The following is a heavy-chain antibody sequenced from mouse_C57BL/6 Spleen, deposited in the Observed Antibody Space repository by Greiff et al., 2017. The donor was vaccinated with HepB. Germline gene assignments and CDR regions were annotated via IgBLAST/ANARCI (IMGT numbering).Heavy chain of an antibody. D-gene: IGHD1-1*01. CDR1: GYTFTSYW. Sequence: QVQLKQPGAELVRPGSSVKLSCKASGYTFTSYWMHWVKQRPIQGLEWIGNIDPSDSETHYNQKFKDKATLTVDKSSSTAYMQLSSLTSEDSAVYYCAKGDYYGSSEYFDVWGTGTTVTVSS. CDR3: AKGDYYGSSEYFDV. CDR2: IDPSDSET. V-gene: IGHV1-52*01. J-gene: IGHJ1*03.